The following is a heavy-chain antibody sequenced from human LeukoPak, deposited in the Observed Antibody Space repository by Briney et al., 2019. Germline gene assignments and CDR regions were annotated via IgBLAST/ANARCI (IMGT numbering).Heavy chain of an antibody. CDR2: IIPIFGTA. V-gene: IGHV1-69*13. J-gene: IGHJ6*03. CDR1: GYTVTGYY. D-gene: IGHD6-13*01. CDR3: ASLVQQPTASNSYYYYMDV. Sequence: SVKASCQASGYTVTGYYMHWVRPPARQVLEWMGGIIPIFGTANYAQKIEGRVMITANASTSTAYRELSSLRSEDTAVYYCASLVQQPTASNSYYYYMDVWGEGTTVTVSS.